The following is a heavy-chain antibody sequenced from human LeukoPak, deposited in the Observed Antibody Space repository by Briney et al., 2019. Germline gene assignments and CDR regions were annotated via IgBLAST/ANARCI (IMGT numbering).Heavy chain of an antibody. J-gene: IGHJ4*02. Sequence: PGGSLRLSCAASGFTFSSYAMSWVRQAPGKGPEWVSAISGSGGSTYYADSVKGRFTISRDNSKNTLYLQMNSLRAEDTAVYYCAKMDSSGYYYCYFDYWGQGTLVTVSS. D-gene: IGHD3-22*01. V-gene: IGHV3-23*01. CDR3: AKMDSSGYYYCYFDY. CDR1: GFTFSSYA. CDR2: ISGSGGST.